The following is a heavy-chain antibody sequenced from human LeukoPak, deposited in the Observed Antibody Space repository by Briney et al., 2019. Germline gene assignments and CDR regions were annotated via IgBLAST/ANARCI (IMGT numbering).Heavy chain of an antibody. V-gene: IGHV3-7*01. D-gene: IGHD2-2*01. CDR1: GFTFSSYW. J-gene: IGHJ5*02. CDR2: IKQDGSEK. CDR3: ARDGDLGYCSSTSCSPGDWFDP. Sequence: PGGSLRLSCAASGFTFSSYWMSWVRQAPGKGLEWVAIIKQDGSEKYYVDSVKGRFTISRDNAKNSLYLQMNSLRAEDTAVYYCARDGDLGYCSSTSCSPGDWFDPWGQGTLVTVSS.